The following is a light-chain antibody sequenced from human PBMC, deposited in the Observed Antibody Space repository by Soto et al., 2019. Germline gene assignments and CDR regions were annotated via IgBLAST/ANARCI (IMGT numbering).Light chain of an antibody. CDR3: SSYGGSSTYV. Sequence: QSALDQPASVSGSPGQSRTICCTGTSSDVGGYNYVAWYQQHSGKAPKGIIYDGSSRPSGVSDRFSGSKPGDTAYLTISGLQAEDEADYYCSSYGGSSTYVFGTGTKVTVL. CDR2: DGS. CDR1: SSDVGGYNY. J-gene: IGLJ1*01. V-gene: IGLV2-14*01.